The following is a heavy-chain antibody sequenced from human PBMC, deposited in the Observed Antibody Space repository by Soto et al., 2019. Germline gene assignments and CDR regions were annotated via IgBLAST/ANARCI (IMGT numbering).Heavy chain of an antibody. Sequence: SETLSLTCTVSGGSISSYYWSWIRQPPGKGLEWIGYIYYSGSTNYNPSLKSRVTISVDTSKNQFSLKLSSVTAADTAVYYCARAMGYYDILTGYKLDTGFDYWGQGTLVTVSS. CDR2: IYYSGST. D-gene: IGHD3-9*01. CDR1: GGSISSYY. CDR3: ARAMGYYDILTGYKLDTGFDY. V-gene: IGHV4-59*01. J-gene: IGHJ4*02.